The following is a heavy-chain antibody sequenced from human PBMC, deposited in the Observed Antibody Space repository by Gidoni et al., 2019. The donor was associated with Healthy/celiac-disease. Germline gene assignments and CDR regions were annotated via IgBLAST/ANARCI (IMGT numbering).Heavy chain of an antibody. Sequence: QVQLVESGGGLVKPGGSLSPPCAVPGFTFSDSYMCWIRQAPGKGLEWVSYISSSSSYTNYADSVKGRFTISRDNAKNSLYLQMNSLRAEDTAVYYCARVAVGYYDFWSGYLYWGQGTLVTVSS. V-gene: IGHV3-11*06. CDR2: ISSSSSYT. CDR3: ARVAVGYYDFWSGYLY. D-gene: IGHD3-3*01. J-gene: IGHJ4*02. CDR1: GFTFSDSY.